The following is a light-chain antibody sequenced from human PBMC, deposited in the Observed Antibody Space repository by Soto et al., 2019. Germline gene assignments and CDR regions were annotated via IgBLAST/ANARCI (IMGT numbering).Light chain of an antibody. CDR1: QSVSSS. J-gene: IGKJ2*01. CDR3: QHRTNWEYT. V-gene: IGKV3-11*01. CDR2: GAS. Sequence: EIVLTQSPATLSLSPGERATLSCRASQSVSSSLAWYQQKPGQAPRLLIYGASKRAPGLPVRFSASGSGTDFTLTISSLEPEDFAVYSCQHRTNWEYTFGQGTKLEIK.